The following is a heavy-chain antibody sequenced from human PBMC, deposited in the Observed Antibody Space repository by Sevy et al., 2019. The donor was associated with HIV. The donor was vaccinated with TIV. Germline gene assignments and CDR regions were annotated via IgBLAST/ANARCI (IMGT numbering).Heavy chain of an antibody. CDR2: ISYNGRSK. D-gene: IGHD6-19*01. CDR3: ARGSGWRNEYYFDF. Sequence: GGSLRLSCAASGFTFSNYAMYWVRQAPGKGLEWVALISYNGRSKDYSDSVKGRFTISRDSSNNNLYLQMNSLRAEDTAVYYCARGSGWRNEYYFDFWGQGIPVTVSS. V-gene: IGHV3-30*04. CDR1: GFTFSNYA. J-gene: IGHJ4*02.